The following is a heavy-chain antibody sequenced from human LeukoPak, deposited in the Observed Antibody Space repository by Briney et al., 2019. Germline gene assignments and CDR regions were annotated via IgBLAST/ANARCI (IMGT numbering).Heavy chain of an antibody. CDR2: IWYDGSNK. Sequence: GSLRLSCAASGFTFSSYGMHCVRQAPGKGLEWVAVIWYDGSNKYYADSVKGRFTISRDNSKNTLYLQMNSLRAEDTAVYYCARPSSPFSGTYYYYGMDVWGQGTTVTVSS. D-gene: IGHD2/OR15-2a*01. CDR1: GFTFSSYG. J-gene: IGHJ6*02. CDR3: ARPSSPFSGTYYYYGMDV. V-gene: IGHV3-33*01.